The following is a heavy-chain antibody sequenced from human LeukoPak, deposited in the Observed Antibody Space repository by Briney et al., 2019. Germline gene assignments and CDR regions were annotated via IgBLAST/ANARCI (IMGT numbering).Heavy chain of an antibody. CDR1: GYTFISYS. V-gene: IGHV7-4-1*02. CDR2: INTNTGNP. D-gene: IGHD3-10*01. CDR3: AADPRPYYYGSGSYDV. J-gene: IGHJ6*04. Sequence: ASVKVSCKASGYTFISYSMNWVRQAPGQGLEWMGWINTNTGNPTYAQGFTGRFVFSLDTSVRTAYLQISSLRSEDTAVYYCAADPRPYYYGSGSYDVWGKGTTVTVSS.